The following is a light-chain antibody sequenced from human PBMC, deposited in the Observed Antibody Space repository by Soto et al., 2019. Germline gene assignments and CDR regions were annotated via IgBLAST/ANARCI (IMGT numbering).Light chain of an antibody. CDR3: QQRSNWPIT. CDR2: DAS. Sequence: EIVLTQSPATLSLSPGETATLSCRASQSVSSYLVWYQQEAGQAPRLLIYDASNRATGIPARFSGSGSGTDFTLTISSLEPEDFAVYYCQQRSNWPITFGQRTRLDIK. V-gene: IGKV3-11*01. J-gene: IGKJ5*01. CDR1: QSVSSY.